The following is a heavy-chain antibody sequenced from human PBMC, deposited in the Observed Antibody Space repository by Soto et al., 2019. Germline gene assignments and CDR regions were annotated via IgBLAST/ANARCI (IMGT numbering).Heavy chain of an antibody. CDR1: GGTFSSYA. Sequence: ASVKVSCKASGGTFSSYAISWVRQAPGQGLEWMGGIIPIFGTANYAQKFQGRVTITADESTSTAYMELSSLRSEDTAVYYCARGVSGSYPFDYWGQGTLVTVSS. J-gene: IGHJ4*02. D-gene: IGHD3-10*01. CDR3: ARGVSGSYPFDY. CDR2: IIPIFGTA. V-gene: IGHV1-69*13.